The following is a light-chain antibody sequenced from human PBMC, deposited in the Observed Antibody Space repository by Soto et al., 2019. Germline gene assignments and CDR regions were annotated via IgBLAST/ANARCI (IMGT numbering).Light chain of an antibody. CDR3: LQHNSYPIP. J-gene: IGKJ5*01. Sequence: IGLTQSPGTLSLSPGDRATLSCRASQSVSRSYLGWYQQKPGQAPRLLMYGASIRAAGVPDRFSGSGSGTEFTLTISSLQPEDFATYYCLQHNSYPIPFCQVTRLAIK. CDR1: QSVSRSY. V-gene: IGKV3-20*01. CDR2: GAS.